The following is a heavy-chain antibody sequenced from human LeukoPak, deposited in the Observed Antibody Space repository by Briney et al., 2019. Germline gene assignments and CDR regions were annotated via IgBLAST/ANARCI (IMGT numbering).Heavy chain of an antibody. CDR3: ARQLYSYGAYFDY. D-gene: IGHD5-18*01. Sequence: SETLSLTCTVSAGSFSSTSYYWGWIRQPPGKGLEWIGSIYYSGSTYYNPSLKSRVTISVDTSKNQFSLKLSSVTAADTAVYYCARQLYSYGAYFDYWGQETLVTVSS. V-gene: IGHV4-39*01. J-gene: IGHJ4*02. CDR2: IYYSGST. CDR1: AGSFSSTSYY.